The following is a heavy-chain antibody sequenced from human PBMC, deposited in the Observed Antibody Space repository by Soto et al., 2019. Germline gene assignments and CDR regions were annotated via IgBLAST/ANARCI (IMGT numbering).Heavy chain of an antibody. CDR1: AFSLSTGGVG. J-gene: IGHJ6*02. Sequence: SGPTLVNPTQTLTLTCTFSAFSLSTGGVGVGWIRQPPGKALEWLALIYWDDDKRYSPSLRSRLTITKDTSKNQVVLTMTNMDPVDTATYYCIQSRCGGDCLQSYASYYYYGMDVWGQET. CDR3: IQSRCGGDCLQSYASYYYYGMDV. V-gene: IGHV2-5*02. CDR2: IYWDDDK. D-gene: IGHD2-21*02.